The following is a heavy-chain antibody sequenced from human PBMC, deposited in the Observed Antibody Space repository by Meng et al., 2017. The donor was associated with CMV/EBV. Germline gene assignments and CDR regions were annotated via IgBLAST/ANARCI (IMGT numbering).Heavy chain of an antibody. CDR2: ISYDGSNK. CDR1: GFTFSRYG. J-gene: IGHJ4*02. CDR3: AKDLSTGGSLDY. D-gene: IGHD3-16*01. V-gene: IGHV3-30*18. Sequence: SLAASGFTFSRYGMPWVRQAPGKGLEWVALISYDGSNKYYADSVKGRFTISRDNSKNTLYLQMNSLRAEDTAVYYCAKDLSTGGSLDYWGQGTLVTVSS.